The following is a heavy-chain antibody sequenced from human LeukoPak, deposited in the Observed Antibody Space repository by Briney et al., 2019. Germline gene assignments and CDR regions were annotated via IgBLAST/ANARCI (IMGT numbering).Heavy chain of an antibody. Sequence: GGSLRLSCAASGLTVSLNYMSWVRQAPGKGLEWVSVLYSGGSTYYADSVKGRFTTSGDKSKNTLYLQMNSLRAEDTAVYYCARDYDDNTPAWFDPWGQGTLVTVSS. CDR2: LYSGGST. V-gene: IGHV3-53*01. CDR1: GLTVSLNY. J-gene: IGHJ5*02. CDR3: ARDYDDNTPAWFDP. D-gene: IGHD3-22*01.